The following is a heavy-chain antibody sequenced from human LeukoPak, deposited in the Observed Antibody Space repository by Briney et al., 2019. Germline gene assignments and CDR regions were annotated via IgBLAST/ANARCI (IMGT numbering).Heavy chain of an antibody. D-gene: IGHD3-3*01. Sequence: GGSLRLSCAASGFTFSDAWMNWVRQAPGKGLEWVGRIKSNNEGGTTDYAAPVKGRFTISRDDSKNTLYLQMNSLKTEDTAVYHCTTSKAIFGDSDYWGQGTLVTVSS. V-gene: IGHV3-15*01. CDR3: TTSKAIFGDSDY. CDR2: IKSNNEGGTT. CDR1: GFTFSDAW. J-gene: IGHJ4*02.